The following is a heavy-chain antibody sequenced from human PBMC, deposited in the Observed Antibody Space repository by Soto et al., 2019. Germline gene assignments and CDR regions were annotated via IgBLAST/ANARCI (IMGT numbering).Heavy chain of an antibody. J-gene: IGHJ4*02. Sequence: EVQLLESGGGLVQPGRSLRLSCAASGFTFSNYAMSWVRQAPGQGLDWVSAISGSGGTTYYADSVKGRFTISRDNSKNTLFLQMNSLRAEDAAVYYCAKFFVETGSNSGWPWSFHYCGQGALVTGSS. D-gene: IGHD6-25*01. V-gene: IGHV3-23*01. CDR1: GFTFSNYA. CDR2: ISGSGGTT. CDR3: AKFFVETGSNSGWPWSFHY.